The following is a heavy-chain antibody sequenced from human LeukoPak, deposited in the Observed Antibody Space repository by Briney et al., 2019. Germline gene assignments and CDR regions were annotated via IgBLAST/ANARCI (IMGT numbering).Heavy chain of an antibody. CDR3: ARRGYHDSSGYDY. V-gene: IGHV3-21*06. CDR2: ISGSSDDI. J-gene: IGHJ4*02. Sequence: GGSLRLSCAASGFTFRSYAMNWVRQAPGKGLEWVSSISGSSDDIYYADSVKGRFTISRDNAKNSVFLQINNLRAEDTAIYYCARRGYHDSSGYDYWGQGALVTVSS. CDR1: GFTFRSYA. D-gene: IGHD3-22*01.